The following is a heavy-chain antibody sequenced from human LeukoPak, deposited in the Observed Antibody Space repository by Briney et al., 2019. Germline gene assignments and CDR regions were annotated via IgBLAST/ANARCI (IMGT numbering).Heavy chain of an antibody. CDR1: GLTLSSYW. V-gene: IGHV3-7*01. D-gene: IGHD1-26*01. CDR3: ARVGDYYYYYMDV. J-gene: IGHJ6*03. Sequence: PGGPLRLPGEAPGLTLSSYWLSWFRRAPGRGRGWLANIKQDGSEKYYVDSVKGRFTISRDNAKNSLYLQMNSLRAEDTAVYYCARVGDYYYYYMDVWGKGTTVTVSS. CDR2: IKQDGSEK.